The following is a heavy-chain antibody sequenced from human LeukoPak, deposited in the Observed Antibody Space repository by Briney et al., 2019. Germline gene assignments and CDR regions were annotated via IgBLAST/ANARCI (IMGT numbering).Heavy chain of an antibody. D-gene: IGHD2-2*01. CDR1: GYTLTSYD. J-gene: IGHJ5*02. Sequence: ASVKVSCKASGYTLTSYDTNWVRQATGQGLEWMGWMNPNSSNTGYAQKFQGRVTMTRNTSISTAYMELRSLRPEDTAVYYCAVVPAARPFWFDPWGQGTLVTVSS. V-gene: IGHV1-8*01. CDR2: MNPNSSNT. CDR3: AVVPAARPFWFDP.